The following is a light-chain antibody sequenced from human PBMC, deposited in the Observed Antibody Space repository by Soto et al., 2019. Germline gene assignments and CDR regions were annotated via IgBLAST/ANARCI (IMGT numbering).Light chain of an antibody. CDR1: QGISNY. CDR3: QKYNSAPLT. CDR2: AAS. Sequence: DIQMTQSPSSLSASVGDRVPTACRASQGISNYLAWYQQKTGKVPKLLIYAASTLQSGVPSRFSGSGSGTDCTLTISSLQPEDVETYYCQKYNSAPLTFGGGTKVDIK. V-gene: IGKV1-27*01. J-gene: IGKJ4*01.